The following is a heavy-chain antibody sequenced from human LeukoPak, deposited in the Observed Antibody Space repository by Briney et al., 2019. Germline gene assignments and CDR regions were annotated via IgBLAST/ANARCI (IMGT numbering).Heavy chain of an antibody. CDR3: AKDIGDSIGYNYFDS. J-gene: IGHJ4*02. CDR1: GFTVSSNS. Sequence: GGSLRLSCAASGFTVSSNSMNWVRRAPGKGLEWVSVISWHGSTTKYADSVRGRFTISRDNRKNSLSLQMNSLRPEDTALYYCAKDIGDSIGYNYFDSWGQGTLVTVSS. CDR2: ISWHGSTT. V-gene: IGHV3-43*01. D-gene: IGHD3-22*01.